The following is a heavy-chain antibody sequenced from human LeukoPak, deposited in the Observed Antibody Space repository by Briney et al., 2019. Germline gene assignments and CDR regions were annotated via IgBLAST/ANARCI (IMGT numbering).Heavy chain of an antibody. D-gene: IGHD5-18*01. CDR2: IYTVGNT. V-gene: IGHV3-53*01. J-gene: IGHJ4*02. CDR3: ARGYSYGYFDY. Sequence: GGSLKLSCAASGFTVSSNYMSWVRQAPGRGLEWVSVIYTVGNTYYAESVKGRFTISRDNSKNTLYLQMNSLRAEDTAVYYCARGYSYGYFDYWGQGTLVTVSS. CDR1: GFTVSSNY.